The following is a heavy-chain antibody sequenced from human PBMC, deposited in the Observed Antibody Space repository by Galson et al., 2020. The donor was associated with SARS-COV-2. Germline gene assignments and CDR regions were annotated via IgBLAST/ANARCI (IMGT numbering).Heavy chain of an antibody. CDR2: VSFDGSNT. Sequence: GGSLRLSCAASGFTFTTYAMYWVRQTPGKGLEWVALVSFDGSNTYYADSVKGRFTAFRDNSRNTFYLQMSSLGTEDTAVFYCARGRGYCSDGRCYGDFQYGLDVWGHGDHGHRLL. CDR3: ARGRGYCSDGRCYGDFQYGLDV. D-gene: IGHD2-15*01. CDR1: GFTFTTYA. V-gene: IGHV3-30-3*01. J-gene: IGHJ6*02.